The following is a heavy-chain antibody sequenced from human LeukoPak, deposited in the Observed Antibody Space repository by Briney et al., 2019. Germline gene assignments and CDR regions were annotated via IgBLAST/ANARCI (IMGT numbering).Heavy chain of an antibody. CDR1: GFTFSSYW. CDR2: IKQDGSEK. J-gene: IGHJ6*02. CDR3: AREWALYCSSTSCYTIGMDV. D-gene: IGHD2-2*02. V-gene: IGHV3-7*01. Sequence: PGGSLRLFCAASGFTFSSYWMSWVRQAPGKGLEWVANIKQDGSEKYYVDSVKGRFTISRDNAKNSLYLQMNSLRAEDTAVYYCAREWALYCSSTSCYTIGMDVWGQGTTVTVSS.